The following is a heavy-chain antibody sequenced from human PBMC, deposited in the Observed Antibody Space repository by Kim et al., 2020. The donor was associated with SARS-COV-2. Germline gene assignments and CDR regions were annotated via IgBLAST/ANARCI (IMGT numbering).Heavy chain of an antibody. CDR1: GFTFSSYS. V-gene: IGHV3-21*01. Sequence: GGSLRLSCAASGFTFSSYSMNWVRQAPGKGLEWVSSISSSSSYIYYADSVKGRFTISRDNAKNSLYLQMNSLRAEDTAVYYCARDRWRSSSWVHDKPYAFDIWGQGTMVTVSS. CDR3: ARDRWRSSSWVHDKPYAFDI. D-gene: IGHD6-13*01. CDR2: ISSSSSYI. J-gene: IGHJ3*02.